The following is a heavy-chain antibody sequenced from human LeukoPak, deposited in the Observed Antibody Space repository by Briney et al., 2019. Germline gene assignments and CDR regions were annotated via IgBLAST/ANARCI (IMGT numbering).Heavy chain of an antibody. V-gene: IGHV4-59*08. Sequence: SSETLSLTCTVSGGSISSYYWSWIRQPPGKGLEWIGYIYYSGSTNYNPSLKSRVTISVDTSKNQFSLKLSSVTAADTAVYYCARHLGDYYDSSGSFDYWGQGTLVTVSS. D-gene: IGHD3-22*01. CDR3: ARHLGDYYDSSGSFDY. CDR2: IYYSGST. CDR1: GGSISSYY. J-gene: IGHJ4*02.